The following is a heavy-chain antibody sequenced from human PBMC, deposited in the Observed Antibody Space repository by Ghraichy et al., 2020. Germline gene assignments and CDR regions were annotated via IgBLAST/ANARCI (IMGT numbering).Heavy chain of an antibody. J-gene: IGHJ3*02. CDR3: AREGRGPQGTTAFDI. D-gene: IGHD1-14*01. CDR1: GFTFSRFD. Sequence: GGSLRLSCAASGFTFSRFDMHWVRLAPGKGLEWVAFIRSDGGDKVYADSVKGRFTVSRDNSKNTLYLQMYSLRTEDSAVYYCAREGRGPQGTTAFDIWGQGTMVTVS. CDR2: IRSDGGDK. V-gene: IGHV3-30*02.